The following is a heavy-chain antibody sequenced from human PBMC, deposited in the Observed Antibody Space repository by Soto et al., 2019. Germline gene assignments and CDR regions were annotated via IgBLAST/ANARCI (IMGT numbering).Heavy chain of an antibody. CDR2: IYFSGGT. Sequence: SETLSLTCTVSGGSISSYYWSWIRQPPGKGLEWIGYIYFSGGTNYNPSLKSRVTISVDTSKNQFSLKLSSVTAADTAVYYCARESRSWYGSIWDYWGQGTLVTVPQ. CDR3: ARESRSWYGSIWDY. J-gene: IGHJ4*02. D-gene: IGHD6-13*01. V-gene: IGHV4-59*12. CDR1: GGSISSYY.